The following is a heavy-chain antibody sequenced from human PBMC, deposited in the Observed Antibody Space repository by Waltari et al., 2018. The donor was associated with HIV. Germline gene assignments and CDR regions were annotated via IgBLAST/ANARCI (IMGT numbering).Heavy chain of an antibody. V-gene: IGHV4-4*02. Sequence: QVQLQESGPGLVKPSGTLALTCAVSGCSLNSYNWWTWVRQSPGKGLEWIGEIFHSGEFKYNPSLESRVTMSLDRSANHFSLRLIDVSAADTAVYFCAAGPPYCGTECVSRWLDPWGQGIQVTVSS. CDR2: IFHSGEF. J-gene: IGHJ5*02. CDR1: GCSLNSYNW. CDR3: AAGPPYCGTECVSRWLDP. D-gene: IGHD2-21*01.